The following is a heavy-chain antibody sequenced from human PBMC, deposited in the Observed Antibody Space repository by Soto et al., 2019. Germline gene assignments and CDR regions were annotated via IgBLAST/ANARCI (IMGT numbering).Heavy chain of an antibody. Sequence: QMQLVESGGGLVEPGGSLRLSCEASGFTFSLHYMSWIRQAPGKGLEWVSYISRSGTTIYYADSVRGRFTISRDNSKNSLYLQMDSLRAEDTAMYYCGRDPELWDENVATRPSTYYYGMDVWGQGTTVTVSS. J-gene: IGHJ6*02. V-gene: IGHV3-11*01. CDR2: ISRSGTTI. CDR1: GFTFSLHY. CDR3: GRDPELWDENVATRPSTYYYGMDV. D-gene: IGHD5-18*01.